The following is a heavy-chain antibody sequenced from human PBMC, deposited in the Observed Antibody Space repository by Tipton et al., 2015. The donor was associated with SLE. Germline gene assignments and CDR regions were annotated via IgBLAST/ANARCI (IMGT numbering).Heavy chain of an antibody. D-gene: IGHD4-11*01. J-gene: IGHJ4*02. CDR2: ISAGGGRT. CDR3: AKSLAITVPDY. V-gene: IGHV3-23*01. CDR1: GFTFSSYD. Sequence: SLRLSCAASGFTFSSYDMTWVRQAPGKGLEWVSTISAGGGRTFYADSVKGRFSISRDNSKNTLYLQMNSLRAEDTALYYCAKSLAITVPDYWGQGTLVTVPS.